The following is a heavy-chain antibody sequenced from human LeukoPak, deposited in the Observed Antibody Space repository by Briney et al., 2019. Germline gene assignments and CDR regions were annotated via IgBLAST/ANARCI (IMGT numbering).Heavy chain of an antibody. CDR3: ARGGVHNYYYYMDV. CDR1: GYTFTGYY. Sequence: VASVKVSCKASGYTFTGYYMHWVRQAPGQGLEWMGWINPNSGGTNYAQKFQGRVTMTRGTSISTAYMELSRLRSDDTAVYYCARGGVHNYYYYMDVWAKGPRSPSP. CDR2: INPNSGGT. V-gene: IGHV1-2*02. D-gene: IGHD6-25*01. J-gene: IGHJ6*03.